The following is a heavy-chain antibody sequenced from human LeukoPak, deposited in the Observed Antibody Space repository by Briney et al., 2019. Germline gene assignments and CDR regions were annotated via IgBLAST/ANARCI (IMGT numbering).Heavy chain of an antibody. CDR2: ITGDGSST. Sequence: GGSLRLSCAASGFTFSGYWMHWVRQVPGKGLVWVSRITGDGSSTTYADSVKGRFTISRDNAKNTVFLQMISLRAEDTAVYYCARDTGWYFDLWGQGTLVTVSS. CDR3: ARDTGWYFDL. D-gene: IGHD4-17*01. CDR1: GFTFSGYW. J-gene: IGHJ2*01. V-gene: IGHV3-74*01.